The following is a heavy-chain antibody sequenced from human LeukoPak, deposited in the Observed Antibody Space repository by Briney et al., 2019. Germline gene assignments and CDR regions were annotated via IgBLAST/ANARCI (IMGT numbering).Heavy chain of an antibody. CDR2: IYCSGGT. V-gene: IGHV4-59*01. CDR1: GGSISSYY. Sequence: SETLSLTCTVSGGSISSYYWSWIRQPPGKGLEWIGHIYCSGGTNYNPSLKSRVTISVDTSKNQFSLKLYSVTAADTAVYYCASQPLNHDFWSFDYWGQGTLVAVSS. J-gene: IGHJ4*02. CDR3: ASQPLNHDFWSFDY. D-gene: IGHD3-3*01.